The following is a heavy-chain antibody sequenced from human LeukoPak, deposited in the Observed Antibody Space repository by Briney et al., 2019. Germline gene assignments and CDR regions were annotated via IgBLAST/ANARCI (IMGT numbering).Heavy chain of an antibody. CDR1: GFTFSSYS. D-gene: IGHD2-15*01. CDR3: ASPTAPYCSGGSCYNY. CDR2: ISSSSSYI. J-gene: IGHJ4*02. Sequence: PGGSLRLSCAASGFTFSSYSMNWVRQAPGKGLEWVSSISSSSSYIYYADSVKGRFAISRDNAKNSLYLQMNSLRAEDTAVYYCASPTAPYCSGGSCYNYWGQGTLVTVSS. V-gene: IGHV3-21*01.